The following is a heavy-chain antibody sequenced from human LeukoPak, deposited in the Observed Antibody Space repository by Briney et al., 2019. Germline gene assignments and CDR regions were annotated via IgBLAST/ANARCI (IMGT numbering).Heavy chain of an antibody. CDR2: IIPIFGTA. V-gene: IGHV1-69*13. CDR3: ARGAHYYDSSGFLPDY. J-gene: IGHJ4*02. D-gene: IGHD3-22*01. CDR1: GGTFSSYA. Sequence: GASVKVSCKASGGTFSSYAISWVRQAPGQGLEWMGGIIPIFGTANYAQKFQGRVTITADESTSTAYMELRSLRSDDTAVYYCARGAHYYDSSGFLPDYWGQGTLVTVSS.